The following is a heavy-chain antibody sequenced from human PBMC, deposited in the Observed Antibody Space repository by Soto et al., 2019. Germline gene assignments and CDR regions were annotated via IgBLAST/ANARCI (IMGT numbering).Heavy chain of an antibody. CDR1: GFTFSSYA. CDR2: ISYEGSNK. CDR3: ARGVLVYSIGWSFYFDY. J-gene: IGHJ4*02. V-gene: IGHV3-30-3*01. Sequence: QVQLVESGGGVVQPGRSLRLSCAASGFTFSSYAMHWVLQAPGKGLEWVAVISYEGSNKYYADSVKGRFTISRDNSKITLYLQMNSLRAEDTAVYYCARGVLVYSIGWSFYFDYWGQGTLVTVSS. D-gene: IGHD6-19*01.